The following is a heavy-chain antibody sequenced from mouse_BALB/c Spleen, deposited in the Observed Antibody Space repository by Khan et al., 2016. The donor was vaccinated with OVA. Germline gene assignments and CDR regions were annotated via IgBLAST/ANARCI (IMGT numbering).Heavy chain of an antibody. CDR1: GYIFTSYW. Sequence: QVQLQQSGAELVKPGASVKLSCKTSGYIFTSYWIQWVKQRPGQGLRWIGQIFPGTGTTYYNENFKGKATLTVDTSSSTAYTHLSSLTSEDSVFYVCARGYFGNYEFVFWGQGTLVTVSP. V-gene: IGHV1S132*01. J-gene: IGHJ3*01. D-gene: IGHD2-1*01. CDR2: IFPGTGTT. CDR3: ARGYFGNYEFVF.